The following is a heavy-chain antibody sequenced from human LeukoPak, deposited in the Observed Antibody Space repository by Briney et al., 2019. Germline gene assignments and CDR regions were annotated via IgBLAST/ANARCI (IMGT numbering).Heavy chain of an antibody. J-gene: IGHJ6*03. CDR1: GGTFSSYA. V-gene: IGHV1-69*05. CDR3: ARGPTAAAGNYYYYYMDV. Sequence: SVKVSCKASGGTFSSYAISWVRQAPGQGLEWMGGIIPIFGTANYAQKFQGRVTITTDESTSTAYMELSSLRSEDTAVYYCARGPTAAAGNYYYYYMDVWGKGTTVTVSS. D-gene: IGHD6-13*01. CDR2: IIPIFGTA.